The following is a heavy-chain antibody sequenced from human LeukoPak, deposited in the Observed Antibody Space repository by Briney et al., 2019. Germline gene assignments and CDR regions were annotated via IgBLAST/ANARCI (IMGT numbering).Heavy chain of an antibody. CDR2: ISGSGDTT. D-gene: IGHD3-22*01. CDR1: GYTFSNSA. Sequence: PGGSLRLSCAVSGYTFSNSATAWVRQAPGKGLEWVSGISGSGDTTNYADSVKGRFTISRDNSKNTLYLQMNSLRVENTAVYFCANGSGDGYSGLVYWGQGTLAIVSS. CDR3: ANGSGDGYSGLVY. J-gene: IGHJ4*02. V-gene: IGHV3-23*01.